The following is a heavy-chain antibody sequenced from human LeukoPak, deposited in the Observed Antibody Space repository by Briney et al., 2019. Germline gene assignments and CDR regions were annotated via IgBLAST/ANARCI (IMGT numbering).Heavy chain of an antibody. J-gene: IGHJ5*02. V-gene: IGHV1-69*02. CDR3: ARALYDSSAYTNWFDP. CDR1: GGTLSSYS. D-gene: IGHD3-22*01. Sequence: GASVKVSCKASGGTLSSYSIGWVRQAPGQGLEWLGRIIPILGIANYAQKFQGRVTITADKSTSTAYMELSSLRSEDTAVYYCARALYDSSAYTNWFDPWGQGTLVTVSS. CDR2: IIPILGIA.